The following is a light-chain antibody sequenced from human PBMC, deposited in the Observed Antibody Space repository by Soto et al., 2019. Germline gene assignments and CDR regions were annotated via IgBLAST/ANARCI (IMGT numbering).Light chain of an antibody. CDR1: QGIRNY. J-gene: IGKJ4*01. Sequence: DIQMTQSPSSLSASLGDRVTITCQASQGIRNYLNWYQQKSGKAPKLLIYDASNLESGVPSRFSGSGSGTFFTFTISSLQPEDVATYYCQQYDNLLTFGGGTKVEIK. CDR2: DAS. CDR3: QQYDNLLT. V-gene: IGKV1-33*01.